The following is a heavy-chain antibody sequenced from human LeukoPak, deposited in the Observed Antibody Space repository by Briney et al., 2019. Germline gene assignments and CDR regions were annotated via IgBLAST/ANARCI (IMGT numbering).Heavy chain of an antibody. CDR3: ARPRYCSSTSCYDAFDI. CDR2: INPNSGGT. Sequence: ASVKVSCKASGYTFTGYYMHWVRQAPGQGLEWMGWINPNSGGTNYAQKFQGRVTMTRDTSISTAYMELSRLRSDDTAVYYCARPRYCSSTSCYDAFDIWGQGTMVTVSS. CDR1: GYTFTGYY. J-gene: IGHJ3*02. V-gene: IGHV1-2*02. D-gene: IGHD2-2*01.